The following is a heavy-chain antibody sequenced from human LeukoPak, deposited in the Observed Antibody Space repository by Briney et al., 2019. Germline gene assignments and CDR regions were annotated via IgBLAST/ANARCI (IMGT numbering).Heavy chain of an antibody. Sequence: SVTLSLTCAVSTDSITSNWWSWVRQPPGKGLEWIGEVHKSGSTNYYPSLQSRVTISIDKSKNQIALELTSVTAADTAVYYCAKEIVGAPTPGAYWGQGILVTVSS. J-gene: IGHJ4*02. CDR2: VHKSGST. CDR3: AKEIVGAPTPGAY. CDR1: TDSITSNW. V-gene: IGHV4-4*02. D-gene: IGHD1-26*01.